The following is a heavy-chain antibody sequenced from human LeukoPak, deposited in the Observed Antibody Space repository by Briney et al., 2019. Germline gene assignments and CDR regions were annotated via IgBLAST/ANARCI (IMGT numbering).Heavy chain of an antibody. CDR3: ARVRDYGGIGEDY. J-gene: IGHJ4*02. CDR1: GYTFTNYG. Sequence: GESLKISCKASGYTFTNYGISWVRQAPGQGLECMGWISAYNGNTNYAQRFQGRVTMTTDTSTSTAYMELRSLRSDDTAVYYCARVRDYGGIGEDYWGQGTLVTVSS. V-gene: IGHV1-18*01. D-gene: IGHD3-16*01. CDR2: ISAYNGNT.